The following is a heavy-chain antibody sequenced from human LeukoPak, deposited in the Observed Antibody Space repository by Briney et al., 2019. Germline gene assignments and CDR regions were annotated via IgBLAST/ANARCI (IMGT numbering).Heavy chain of an antibody. V-gene: IGHV1-8*01. J-gene: IGHJ4*02. CDR3: ARSICSGGRCYSFDY. Sequence: ASVKVSCKASGYTFTSYDINWVRQATGQGLKWMGWMNPNSGNTGYAQKFQGRVTMTRNTSISTAYMELSSLRSEDTAVYYCARSICSGGRCYSFDYWGQGTLVTVSS. CDR1: GYTFTSYD. D-gene: IGHD2-15*01. CDR2: MNPNSGNT.